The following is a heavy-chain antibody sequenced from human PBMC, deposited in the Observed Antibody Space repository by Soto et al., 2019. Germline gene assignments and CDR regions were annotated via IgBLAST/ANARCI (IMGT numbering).Heavy chain of an antibody. CDR1: GFTVSSNY. V-gene: IGHV3-53*04. CDR2: IYSGGST. CDR3: ARDGPLYSGSYYYYGMDV. D-gene: IGHD1-26*01. Sequence: EVQLVESGGGLVQPGGSLRLSCAASGFTVSSNYMSWVRQAPGKGLEWVSVIYSGGSTYYADSVKGRFTISRHNSKNTLYLQMNSLRAEDTAVYYCARDGPLYSGSYYYYGMDVWGQGTTVTVSS. J-gene: IGHJ6*02.